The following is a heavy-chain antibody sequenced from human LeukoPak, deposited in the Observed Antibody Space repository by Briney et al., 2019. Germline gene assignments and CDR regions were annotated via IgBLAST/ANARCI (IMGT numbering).Heavy chain of an antibody. J-gene: IGHJ6*03. D-gene: IGHD5-12*01. Sequence: PGGSLRLSCAASGFTFSSYWMSWVRQAPGKGLEWVANIKHDGSEKYYVDSVKGRFTISRDNAKNTLYLQMNSLRAEDTSVYYCAKTRYSGSHMDVWGKGTTVTVSS. CDR3: AKTRYSGSHMDV. CDR2: IKHDGSEK. V-gene: IGHV3-7*01. CDR1: GFTFSSYW.